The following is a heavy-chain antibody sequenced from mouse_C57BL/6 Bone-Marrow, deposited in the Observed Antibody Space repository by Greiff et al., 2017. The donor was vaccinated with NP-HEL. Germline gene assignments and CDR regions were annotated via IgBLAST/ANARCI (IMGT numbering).Heavy chain of an antibody. CDR2: IYPGNSDT. Sequence: VQLKQSGTVLARPGASVKMSCKTSGYTFTSYWMHWVKQRPGQGLEWIGAIYPGNSDTSYNQKFKGKAKLTAVTSASTAYMELSSLTNEDSAVYYCTRPTAQATWFAYWGQGTLVTVSA. D-gene: IGHD3-2*02. J-gene: IGHJ3*01. V-gene: IGHV1-5*01. CDR1: GYTFTSYW. CDR3: TRPTAQATWFAY.